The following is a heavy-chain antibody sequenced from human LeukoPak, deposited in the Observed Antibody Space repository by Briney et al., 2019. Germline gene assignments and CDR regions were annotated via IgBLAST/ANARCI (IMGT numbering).Heavy chain of an antibody. CDR2: INPSGGIT. D-gene: IGHD3-10*01. CDR3: ARERGGALDY. CDR1: GYTFTSYY. J-gene: IGHJ4*02. Sequence: ASVKVSCEASGYTFTSYYMHWVRQAPGQGLEWMGIINPSGGITNYAQKFQGRVTMTRDTSASTVYMELSSLRSEDTAVHYCARERGGALDYWGQGTLVTVSS. V-gene: IGHV1-46*01.